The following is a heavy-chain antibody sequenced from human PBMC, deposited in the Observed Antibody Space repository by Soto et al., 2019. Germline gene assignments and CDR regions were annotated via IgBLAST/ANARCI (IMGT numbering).Heavy chain of an antibody. Sequence: EVQLLESGGGLVQPGGSLRLSCAASGFTFSSYAMSWVRQAPGKGLEWVSAISGSGGSTYYADSVKGRFTISRDNSKNTLYLQMNSLRAEDTAVYYCAKDPPGDDYYYGSVDWFDPWGQGTLVTVSS. CDR1: GFTFSSYA. CDR3: AKDPPGDDYYYGSVDWFDP. J-gene: IGHJ5*02. CDR2: ISGSGGST. D-gene: IGHD3-10*01. V-gene: IGHV3-23*01.